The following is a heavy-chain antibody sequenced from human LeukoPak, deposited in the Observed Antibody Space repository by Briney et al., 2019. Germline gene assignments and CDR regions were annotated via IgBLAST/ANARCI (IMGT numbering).Heavy chain of an antibody. CDR2: ISGSGGST. D-gene: IGHD2-15*01. Sequence: GGSLRLSCAASGFTFSSYAMSWVRQAPGKGLEWVSAISGSGGSTYYADSVKGRFTISRDNAKNSLYLQMNSLRAEDTAVYYCARDSTPSAFDIWGQGTMVTVSS. J-gene: IGHJ3*02. CDR1: GFTFSSYA. CDR3: ARDSTPSAFDI. V-gene: IGHV3-23*01.